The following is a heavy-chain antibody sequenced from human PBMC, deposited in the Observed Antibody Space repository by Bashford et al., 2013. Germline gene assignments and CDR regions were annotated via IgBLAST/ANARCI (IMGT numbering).Heavy chain of an antibody. V-gene: IGHV3-21*01. J-gene: IGHJ5*01. Sequence: VRQAPGKGLEWVSSISSNSNYIYYADSVKGRFTISRDNAKNSLYLQMNSLRAEDTAVYYCASDRSINWFYYWGQGTLVTVSS. CDR3: ASDRSINWFYY. CDR2: ISSNSNYI. D-gene: IGHD2-2*01.